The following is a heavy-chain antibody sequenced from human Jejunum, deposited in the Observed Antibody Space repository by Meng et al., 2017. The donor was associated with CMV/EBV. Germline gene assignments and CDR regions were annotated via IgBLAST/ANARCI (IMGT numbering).Heavy chain of an antibody. CDR3: ARDPVLSGLDV. J-gene: IGHJ6*02. CDR1: GFAFSSYS. V-gene: IGHV3-48*04. CDR2: ITSSCSTL. Sequence: CTASGFAFSSYSMNLVRQAPGKGLEWISYITSSCSTLFYADSVRGRFTLSRDNANNSPFLQMNHLRADDTALYYCARDPVLSGLDVWGQGATVTVSS.